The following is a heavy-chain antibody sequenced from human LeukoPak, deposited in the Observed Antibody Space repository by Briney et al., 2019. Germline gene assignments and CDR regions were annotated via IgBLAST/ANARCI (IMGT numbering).Heavy chain of an antibody. V-gene: IGHV1-69*13. Sequence: ASVKVSCKTSGGTLSNYPVSWVRQAPGQGLEWRGGIMPIFGTAHYAEKFQATVTITADESTSTVFMELRSLKSEDTAVYYCARGPEIEVAGTTFGEYKWFHPWGQGTLVTVTS. CDR2: IMPIFGTA. J-gene: IGHJ5*02. CDR3: ARGPEIEVAGTTFGEYKWFHP. D-gene: IGHD6-19*01. CDR1: GGTLSNYP.